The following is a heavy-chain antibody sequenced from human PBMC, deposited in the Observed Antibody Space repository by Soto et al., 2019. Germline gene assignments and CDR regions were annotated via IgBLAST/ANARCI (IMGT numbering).Heavy chain of an antibody. CDR1: GFTFSTNW. Sequence: EVQLVESGGGLVQPGGSLRLSCAASGFTFSTNWMHWVRQVAGKGLIWVSRINEDGRITDYADSAKGRFTISRDNAKNTLSLHMNSLRAEDTALYYCARDIGGVGSHWGQGTLVTVAS. CDR2: INEDGRIT. V-gene: IGHV3-74*01. CDR3: ARDIGGVGSH. D-gene: IGHD3-10*01. J-gene: IGHJ1*01.